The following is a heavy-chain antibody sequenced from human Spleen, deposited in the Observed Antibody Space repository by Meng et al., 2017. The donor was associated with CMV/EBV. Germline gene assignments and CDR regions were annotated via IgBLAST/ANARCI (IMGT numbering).Heavy chain of an antibody. J-gene: IGHJ4*02. CDR3: ARDGGGHDSFDY. Sequence: GESLKISCAASGFTFSTYTMNWVRQAPGKGLEWVSSIDSSSGRYIYTADSMKGRFTISRDNAKNSLFLQMNNLRAEDTAVYYCARDGGGHDSFDYWGQGTLVTVSS. D-gene: IGHD3-16*01. CDR1: GFTFSTYT. CDR2: IDSSSGRYI. V-gene: IGHV3-21*01.